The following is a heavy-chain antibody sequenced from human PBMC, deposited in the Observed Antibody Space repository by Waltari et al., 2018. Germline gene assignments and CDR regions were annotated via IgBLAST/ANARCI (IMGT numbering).Heavy chain of an antibody. CDR2: ISSSGSTI. CDR1: GFTFSSYE. CDR3: ARRELRLGELSLGY. V-gene: IGHV3-48*03. D-gene: IGHD3-16*02. Sequence: EVQLVESGGGLVQPGGSLRLSCAASGFTFSSYEMNWFRQAPGKGLEWVSYISSSGSTIYYADSVKGRFTISRDNAKNSLYLQMNSLRAEDTAVYYCARRELRLGELSLGYWGQGTLVTVSS. J-gene: IGHJ4*02.